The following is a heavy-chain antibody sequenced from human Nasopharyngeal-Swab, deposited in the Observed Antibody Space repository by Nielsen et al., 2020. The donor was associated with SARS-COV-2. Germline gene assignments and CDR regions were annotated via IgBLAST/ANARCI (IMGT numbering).Heavy chain of an antibody. J-gene: IGHJ3*02. D-gene: IGHD2-15*01. V-gene: IGHV3-30-3*01. CDR2: ISYDGSNK. CDR3: ASRTGYCSGGSCYSDAFDI. Sequence: PGKGLEWVAVISYDGSNKYYADSVKGRFTISRDNSKNTLYLQMNSLRAEDTAVYYCASRTGYCSGGSCYSDAFDIWGQGTMVTVSS.